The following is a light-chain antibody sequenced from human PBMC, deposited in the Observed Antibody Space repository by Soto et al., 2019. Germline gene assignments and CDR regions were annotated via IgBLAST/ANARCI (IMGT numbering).Light chain of an antibody. V-gene: IGKV3-20*01. CDR3: EEYGSSPWR. CDR2: GAS. CDR1: QSVSSSY. Sequence: VLTLSARTLSLYPKKRDTLSCMSSQSVSSSYLAWYQQKPGQAPRLLIYGASSRATGIPDRFSGSGSGTDFTLTISCLEPEDFAVYYCEEYGSSPWRFGEGTKLDIK. J-gene: IGKJ1*01.